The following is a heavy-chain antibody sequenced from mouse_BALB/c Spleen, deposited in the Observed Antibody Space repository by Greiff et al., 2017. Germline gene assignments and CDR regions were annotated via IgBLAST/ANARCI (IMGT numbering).Heavy chain of an antibody. CDR3: ARGLPNYYAMDY. D-gene: IGHD2-2*01. V-gene: IGHV3-1*02. CDR1: GYSITSGYS. J-gene: IGHJ4*01. Sequence: EVHLVESGPDLVKPSQSLSLTCTVTGYSITSGYSWHWIRQSPGNKLEWMGYIHYSGSTNYNPSLKSRISITRDTSKNQFFLQLNSVTTEDTATYYCARGLPNYYAMDYWGQGTSVTVSS. CDR2: IHYSGST.